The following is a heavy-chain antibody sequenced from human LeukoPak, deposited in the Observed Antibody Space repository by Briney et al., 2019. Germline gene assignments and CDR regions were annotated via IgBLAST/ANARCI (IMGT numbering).Heavy chain of an antibody. J-gene: IGHJ4*02. CDR2: IIPIFGTA. CDR3: ASDLSGYDCFDY. Sequence: GASVKVSCKASGGTFSSYAISWVRQAPGQGLEWMGGIIPIFGTANYAQKFQGRVTITADESTSTAYMELSSLRSEDTAVYYCASDLSGYDCFDYWGQGTLVTVSS. CDR1: GGTFSSYA. D-gene: IGHD5-12*01. V-gene: IGHV1-69*13.